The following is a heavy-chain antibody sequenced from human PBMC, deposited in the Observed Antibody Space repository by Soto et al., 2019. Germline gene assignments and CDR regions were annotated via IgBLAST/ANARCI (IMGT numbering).Heavy chain of an antibody. V-gene: IGHV1-18*01. CDR3: ARDSHLLVGATSREGYYYYGMDV. CDR1: GYTFTSYG. CDR2: ISAYNGNT. J-gene: IGHJ6*02. Sequence: ASVKVSCKASGYTFTSYGISWVRQAPGQGLEWMGWISAYNGNTNYAQKLQGRVTMTTDTSTSTAYMELRSLRSDDTAVYYCARDSHLLVGATSREGYYYYGMDVWGQGTTVTVSS. D-gene: IGHD1-26*01.